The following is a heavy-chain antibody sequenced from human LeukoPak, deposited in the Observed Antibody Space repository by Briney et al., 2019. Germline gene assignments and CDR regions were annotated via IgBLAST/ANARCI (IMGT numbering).Heavy chain of an antibody. Sequence: GGSLRLSCAASGFTFNYFAMSWVRQAPGKGLEWVSGISDNEGTTYYTDSVKGRFTISRDNTKNTVYLQMNNLRADDTAVYFCARHDSFIPYWGQGTLVTVSS. V-gene: IGHV3-23*01. CDR1: GFTFNYFA. CDR2: ISDNEGTT. J-gene: IGHJ4*02. CDR3: ARHDSFIPY. D-gene: IGHD5-18*01.